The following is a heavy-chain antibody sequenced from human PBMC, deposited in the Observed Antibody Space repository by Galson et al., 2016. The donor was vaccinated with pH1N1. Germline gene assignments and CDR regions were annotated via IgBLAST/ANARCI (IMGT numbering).Heavy chain of an antibody. D-gene: IGHD3-10*01. CDR1: GGTFGSYG. Sequence: SVKVSCKASGGTFGSYGISWVRQAPGQGLEWMGGIIPIFGTANYAQKFQGRVTITADKSTSTAYMELSSLRSDDTAVYYCARYGSGNQDRLDYNYGMDVWGQGTTVIVSS. CDR2: IIPIFGTA. CDR3: ARYGSGNQDRLDYNYGMDV. V-gene: IGHV1-69*06. J-gene: IGHJ6*02.